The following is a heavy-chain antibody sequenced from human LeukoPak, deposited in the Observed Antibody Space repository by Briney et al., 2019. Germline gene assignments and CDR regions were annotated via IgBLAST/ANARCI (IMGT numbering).Heavy chain of an antibody. CDR2: IYVTGT. Sequence: PSETLSLTCTVSGGSIGTYYWIWVRQSPGTGLEWIGYIYVTGTRYNPYLQSRVTISVDRSRNQFFLKMTSVTAAATAVYYCARHIGGGIEDMDVWGRGTKVTVSS. V-gene: IGHV4-59*08. CDR1: GGSIGTYY. D-gene: IGHD3-16*02. J-gene: IGHJ6*03. CDR3: ARHIGGGIEDMDV.